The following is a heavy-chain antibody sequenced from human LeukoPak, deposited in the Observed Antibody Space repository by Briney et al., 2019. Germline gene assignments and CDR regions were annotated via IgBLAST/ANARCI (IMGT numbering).Heavy chain of an antibody. Sequence: GGSLRLSCAASGFTFSSYSMNWVRQAPGKGLEWVSYISSSGSTIYYADSVKGRFTISRDNAKNSLYLQMDTLRAEDTAVYYCARAPRFRLVGVPKGPFDPWGQGTLVTVSS. CDR2: ISSSGSTI. CDR3: ARAPRFRLVGVPKGPFDP. CDR1: GFTFSSYS. D-gene: IGHD1-26*01. J-gene: IGHJ5*02. V-gene: IGHV3-48*04.